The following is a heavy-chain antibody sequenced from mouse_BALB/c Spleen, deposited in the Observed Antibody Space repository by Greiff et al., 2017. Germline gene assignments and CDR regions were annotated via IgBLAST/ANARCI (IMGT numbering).Heavy chain of an antibody. CDR1: GYTFTSYW. CDR2: INPSTGYT. D-gene: IGHD6-1*01. CDR3: AREKASLPDY. V-gene: IGHV1-7*01. Sequence: QVQLQQSGAELAKPGASVKMSCKASGYTFTSYWMHWVKQRPGQGLEWIGYINPSTGYTEYNQKFKDKATLTADKSSSTAYMQLSSLTSEDSAVYYCAREKASLPDYWGQGTTLTVSS. J-gene: IGHJ2*01.